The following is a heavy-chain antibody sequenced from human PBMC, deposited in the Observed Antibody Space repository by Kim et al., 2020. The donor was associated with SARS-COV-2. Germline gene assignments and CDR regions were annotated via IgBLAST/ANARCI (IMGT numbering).Heavy chain of an antibody. CDR2: INHSGST. J-gene: IGHJ4*02. D-gene: IGHD3-22*01. V-gene: IGHV4-34*01. CDR3: ARSNYYDSSGLDY. CDR1: GGSFSGYY. Sequence: SETLSLTCAVYGGSFSGYYWSWIRQPPGKGLEWIGEINHSGSTNYNPSLKSRVTISVDTSKNQFSLKLSSVTAADTAVYYCARSNYYDSSGLDYWGQGTLVTVSS.